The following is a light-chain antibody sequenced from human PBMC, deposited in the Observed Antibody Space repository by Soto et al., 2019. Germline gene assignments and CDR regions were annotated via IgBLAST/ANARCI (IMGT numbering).Light chain of an antibody. CDR1: QSISSY. J-gene: IGKJ3*01. Sequence: DIQMTQSPSYLSASVGDRVTITCRASQSISSYLNLYQQKPGKAPKLLIYAASCLQSGVPSRFSGSGSGTDFTLTISSLQPEDFATYYFQQSYSTLTFGPGTKVDIK. CDR3: QQSYSTLT. V-gene: IGKV1-39*01. CDR2: AAS.